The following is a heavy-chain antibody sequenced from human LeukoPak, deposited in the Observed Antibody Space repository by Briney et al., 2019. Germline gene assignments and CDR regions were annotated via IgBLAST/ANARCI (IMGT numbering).Heavy chain of an antibody. Sequence: PGGSLRLSCAASGFTFSSYSMNWVRQAPGKGLEWVSYISSSSSTIYYADSVKGRFTISRDNAKNSLYLQMNSLRAEDTAVYYCARCRRGSYYLLDYWGQGTLVTVSS. V-gene: IGHV3-48*01. CDR2: ISSSSSTI. D-gene: IGHD1-26*01. CDR3: ARCRRGSYYLLDY. J-gene: IGHJ4*02. CDR1: GFTFSSYS.